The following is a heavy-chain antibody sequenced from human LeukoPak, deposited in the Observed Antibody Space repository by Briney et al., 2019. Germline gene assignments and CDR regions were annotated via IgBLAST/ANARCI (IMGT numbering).Heavy chain of an antibody. CDR2: ISPHNGKT. D-gene: IGHD4-11*01. J-gene: IGHJ4*02. V-gene: IGHV1-18*01. CDR3: ARDLSKLDY. CDR1: NYTFTSYG. Sequence: ASVKVSCKAFNYTFTSYGNSWVRQAPGKGLEWMAWISPHNGKTLYAEKYQGRVTLTTETSTDTAFMELTSLTSDDTAVYYCARDLSKLDYWGQGTLVSVSS.